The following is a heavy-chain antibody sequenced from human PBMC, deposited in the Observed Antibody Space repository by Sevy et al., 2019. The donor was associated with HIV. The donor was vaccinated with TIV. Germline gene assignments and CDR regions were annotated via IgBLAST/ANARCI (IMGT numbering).Heavy chain of an antibody. CDR3: PSGAYYYASRTENFYY. CDR2: IWYDGSSK. D-gene: IGHD3-10*01. V-gene: IGHV3-33*01. J-gene: IGHJ4*02. CDR1: GFTFSSYG. Sequence: GGSLRLSCAASGFTFSSYGMHWVRQAPGKGLEWVALIWYDGSSKYYADSVKGRFTITRDNSKNTLYLQMNSLRAEDTAVYYWPSGAYYYASRTENFYYWGQGTLVTVSS.